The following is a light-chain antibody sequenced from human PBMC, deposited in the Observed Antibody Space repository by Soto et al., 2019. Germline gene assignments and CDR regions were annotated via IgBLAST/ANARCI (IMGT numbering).Light chain of an antibody. J-gene: IGLJ3*02. Sequence: QSVLTQPASVSGSPGQSIAISCTGTSSDVGSYNYVSWYQQHTGKAPKLMIYDVTNRPSGVSDRFSGSKSGNTASLTISGLQAEEEADYYCSSYTSSGTWVFGGGSQMNVL. CDR3: SSYTSSGTWV. CDR2: DVT. V-gene: IGLV2-14*01. CDR1: SSDVGSYNY.